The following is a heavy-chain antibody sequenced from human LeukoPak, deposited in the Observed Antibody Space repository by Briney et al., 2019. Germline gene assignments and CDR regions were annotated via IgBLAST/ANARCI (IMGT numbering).Heavy chain of an antibody. D-gene: IGHD3-22*01. Sequence: GGSLRLSCAASGFTFSGSAMHWVRQASGKGLEWVGRIRSKANSYATAYAAPVKGRFTISRDDSKNTAYLQMNSLKTEDTAVYYCTRDYYDSGKDWFDPWGQGTLVTVSS. J-gene: IGHJ5*02. CDR2: IRSKANSYAT. V-gene: IGHV3-73*01. CDR3: TRDYYDSGKDWFDP. CDR1: GFTFSGSA.